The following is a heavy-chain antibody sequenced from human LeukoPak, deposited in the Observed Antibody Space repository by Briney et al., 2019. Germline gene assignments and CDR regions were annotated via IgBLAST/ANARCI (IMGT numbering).Heavy chain of an antibody. D-gene: IGHD3-22*01. CDR3: ARDPPYYYDSSGYEGGDY. Sequence: GGSMRLSCAASGFTFSSYEMNWVRQAPGKGLEWVSYISSSGSTIYYADSVKGRFTISRDNAKNSLYLQMNSLRAEDTAVYYCARDPPYYYDSSGYEGGDYWGQGTLVTVSS. CDR1: GFTFSSYE. V-gene: IGHV3-48*03. J-gene: IGHJ4*02. CDR2: ISSSGSTI.